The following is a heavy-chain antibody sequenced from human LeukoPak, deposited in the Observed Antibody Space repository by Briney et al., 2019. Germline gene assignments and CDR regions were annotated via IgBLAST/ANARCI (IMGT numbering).Heavy chain of an antibody. V-gene: IGHV3-30*04. CDR1: GFIFSSYA. Sequence: GRSLRLSCAASGFIFSSYAMHWVRQAPGKGLEWVAVISYDGSNKYYAESVKGRFTISRDKSKNTLYLQMNSLRADDTAIYYCVKVAKYYYGSETYYFFEHWGQGTPVTASS. CDR3: VKVAKYYYGSETYYFFEH. J-gene: IGHJ4*02. D-gene: IGHD3-10*01. CDR2: ISYDGSNK.